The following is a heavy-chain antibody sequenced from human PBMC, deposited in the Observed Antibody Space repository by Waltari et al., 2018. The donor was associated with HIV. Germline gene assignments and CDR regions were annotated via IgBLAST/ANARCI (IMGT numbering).Heavy chain of an antibody. J-gene: IGHJ4*02. CDR3: ASRAVAGNDY. V-gene: IGHV4-39*01. D-gene: IGHD6-19*01. Sequence: QLQLQESGPGLVKPSETLSLTCTVSGGSISSSSYYWGWIRQPPGKGLEWIGSIYYSGSTYYNPARKSRVTISVDTSKNQFSLKLSSVTAADTAVYYCASRAVAGNDYWGQGTLVTVSS. CDR1: GGSISSSSYY. CDR2: IYYSGST.